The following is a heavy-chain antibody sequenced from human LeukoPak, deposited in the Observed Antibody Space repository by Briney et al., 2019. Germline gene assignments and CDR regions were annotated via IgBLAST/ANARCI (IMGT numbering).Heavy chain of an antibody. V-gene: IGHV4-39*07. CDR2: IYYSGST. Sequence: SETLSLTCTVSGGSISSSSYYWGWIRQPPGKGLEWIGSIYYSGSTYYNPSLKSRVAISVDTSKNQFSLKLSSVTAADTAVYYCARVAVGWGSVGAFDIWGQGTMVTVSS. CDR1: GGSISSSSYY. J-gene: IGHJ3*02. CDR3: ARVAVGWGSVGAFDI. D-gene: IGHD7-27*01.